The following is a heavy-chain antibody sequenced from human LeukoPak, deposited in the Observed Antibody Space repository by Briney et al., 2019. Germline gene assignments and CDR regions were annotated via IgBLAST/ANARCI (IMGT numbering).Heavy chain of an antibody. CDR1: GFSFSGYG. Sequence: PGTSLRLSCAASGFSFSGYGMHGVRQAPGKGPDRVAVICYDGSKKYYADSVKDRFTISRDNSKNTLYLQMNSLRAEDMALYYCARRGGGGAGVYYYYGMDVWGQGTTVTVSS. J-gene: IGHJ6*02. D-gene: IGHD2-21*01. CDR2: ICYDGSKK. V-gene: IGHV3-33*01. CDR3: ARRGGGGAGVYYYYGMDV.